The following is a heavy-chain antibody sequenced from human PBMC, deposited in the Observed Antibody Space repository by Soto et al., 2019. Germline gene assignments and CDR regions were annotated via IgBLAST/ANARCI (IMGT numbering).Heavy chain of an antibody. CDR3: ARVNEGPGGSGSYDY. CDR2: ISYDGSNK. D-gene: IGHD3-10*01. CDR1: GFTFSSYA. V-gene: IGHV3-30-3*01. J-gene: IGHJ4*02. Sequence: GGSLRLSCAASGFTFSSYAMHWVRQAPGKGLEWVAVISYDGSNKYYADSVKGRFTISRDNSKNTLYLQMNSLRAEDTAVYYCARVNEGPGGSGSYDYWGQGTLVTVSS.